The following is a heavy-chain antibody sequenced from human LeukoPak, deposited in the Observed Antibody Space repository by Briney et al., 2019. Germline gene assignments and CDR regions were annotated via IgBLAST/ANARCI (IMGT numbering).Heavy chain of an antibody. V-gene: IGHV4-34*01. J-gene: IGHJ5*02. CDR3: ARGRDRSKAGDL. D-gene: IGHD5-24*01. CDR2: IHPHGIF. CDR1: GGSCDDYY. Sequence: PSETLSLTCAVHGGSCDDYYCSWIRQPPGKGLEWIGEIHPHGIFYYNSSLTSRVTISIDTSKPQFSLRLTSVTAADTAFYYCARGRDRSKAGDLWGQGSLVIVSS.